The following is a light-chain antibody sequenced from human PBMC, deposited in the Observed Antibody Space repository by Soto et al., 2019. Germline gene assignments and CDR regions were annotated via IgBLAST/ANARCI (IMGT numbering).Light chain of an antibody. V-gene: IGKV1-5*03. Sequence: DIHLTQSPSTLSASVGDRVTITCRASQSISILLAWYQQKPGKAPNLLIYATSTLETGVSSRFSGRGSGTEFTLTIRSLQPDDSATYYCQHHNEFSWTFGQGTKVEIK. CDR1: QSISIL. J-gene: IGKJ1*01. CDR2: ATS. CDR3: QHHNEFSWT.